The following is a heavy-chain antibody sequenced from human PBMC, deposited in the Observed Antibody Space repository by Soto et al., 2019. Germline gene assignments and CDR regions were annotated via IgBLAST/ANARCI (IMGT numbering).Heavy chain of an antibody. CDR1: GFIFSNYG. CDR2: ISYDGSFK. J-gene: IGHJ4*02. V-gene: IGHV3-30*18. D-gene: IGHD2-15*01. CDR3: AKDSWPTPLEVVGPADD. Sequence: QVHLVESGGGVVQPGTSLRLSCEVSGFIFSNYGMYWVRQAPGKGLEWVAIISYDGSFKKYADSVKGRFTISRDTSKNTLFLEMNSLRNEDTAVYYCAKDSWPTPLEVVGPADDWGQGTLVAVSS.